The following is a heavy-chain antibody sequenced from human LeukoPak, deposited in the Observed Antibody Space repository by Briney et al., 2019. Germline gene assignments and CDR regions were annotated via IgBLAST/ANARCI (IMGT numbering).Heavy chain of an antibody. D-gene: IGHD5-18*01. CDR2: INPNSGGT. J-gene: IGHJ4*02. V-gene: IGHV1-2*02. Sequence: ASVKVSCKASGYTFTGYYMHWVRQAPGQGLEWMGWINPNSGGTNYAQKFQGRVTMTRDTSISTAYMELSRLRSDDTAVYYCARGLGYSYGSDDYWGQGTLVTVSS. CDR3: ARGLGYSYGSDDY. CDR1: GYTFTGYY.